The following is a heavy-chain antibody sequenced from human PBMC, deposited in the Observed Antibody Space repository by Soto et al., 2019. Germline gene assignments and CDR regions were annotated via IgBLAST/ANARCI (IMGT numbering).Heavy chain of an antibody. CDR2: INYSGST. D-gene: IGHD3-16*01. V-gene: IGHV4-31*02. Sequence: SETLSLTCTVSGGSISSGGYYWSWIRQHPGKGLEWIGYINYSGSTYYNPSLKSRVTISVDTSKNQFSLKLSSVTAADTAVYYCLVDEGGMWDYWGQGTLVTVSS. CDR1: GGSISSGGYY. CDR3: LVDEGGMWDY. J-gene: IGHJ4*02.